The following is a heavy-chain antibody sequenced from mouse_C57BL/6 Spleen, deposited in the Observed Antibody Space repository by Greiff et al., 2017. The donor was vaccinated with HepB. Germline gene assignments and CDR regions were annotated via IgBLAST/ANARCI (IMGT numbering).Heavy chain of an antibody. Sequence: VKLMESGAELVRPGTSVKVSCKASGYAFTNYLIEWVKQRPGQGLEWIGVINPGSGGTNYNEKVKGKATMTADKSSSTAYMQLRNLTSEDSAVYFCARGDLRYSFDYWGQGTTLTVSS. CDR2: INPGSGGT. D-gene: IGHD5-1*01. CDR3: ARGDLRYSFDY. J-gene: IGHJ2*01. V-gene: IGHV1-54*01. CDR1: GYAFTNYL.